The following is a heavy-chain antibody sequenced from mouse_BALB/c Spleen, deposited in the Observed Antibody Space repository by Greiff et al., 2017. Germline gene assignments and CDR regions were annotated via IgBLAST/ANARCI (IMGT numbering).Heavy chain of an antibody. CDR1: GYTFTSYY. CDR2: INPSNGGT. D-gene: IGHD2-2*01. J-gene: IGHJ4*01. Sequence: QVQLQQSGAELVKPGASVKLSCKASGYTFTSYYMYWVKQRPGQGLEWIGEINPSNGGTNFNEKFKSKATLTVDKSSSTAYMQLSSLTSEDSAVYYCTRYGYYDAMDDWGQGTSVTVAS. CDR3: TRYGYYDAMDD. V-gene: IGHV1S81*02.